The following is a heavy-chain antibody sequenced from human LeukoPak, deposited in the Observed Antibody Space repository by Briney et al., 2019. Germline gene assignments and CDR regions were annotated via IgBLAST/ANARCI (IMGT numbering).Heavy chain of an antibody. V-gene: IGHV3-21*01. CDR1: GFTFSSYS. J-gene: IGHJ5*02. CDR2: ISSSSSYI. D-gene: IGHD3-16*01. Sequence: PGGSLRLSCAASGFTFSSYSMNWVRQAPGKGLEWVSSISSSSSYIYYADSVKGRSTISRDNAKNSLYLQMNSLRAEDTAVYYCARATYNWFDHWGQGTLLTVSS. CDR3: ARATYNWFDH.